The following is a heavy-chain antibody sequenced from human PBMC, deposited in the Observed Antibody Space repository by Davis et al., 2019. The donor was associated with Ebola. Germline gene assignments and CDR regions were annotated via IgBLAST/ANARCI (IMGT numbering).Heavy chain of an antibody. CDR3: TRGHYSGSYSDNFDY. CDR2: INPHNGNT. J-gene: IGHJ4*02. D-gene: IGHD1-26*01. V-gene: IGHV1-18*04. CDR1: GYTFTYYG. Sequence: ASVKVSCKASGYTFTYYGITWVRQAPGQGLEWMGWINPHNGNTNYAQNVQGRVIMTTDSSTTTVYMELRSLRSDDTAVYYCTRGHYSGSYSDNFDYWGQGTLVTVSS.